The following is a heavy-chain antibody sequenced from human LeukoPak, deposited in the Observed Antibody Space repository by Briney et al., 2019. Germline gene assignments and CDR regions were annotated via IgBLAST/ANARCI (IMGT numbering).Heavy chain of an antibody. V-gene: IGHV4-59*01. CDR3: AGDHHGLRRRGMDV. D-gene: IGHD1-14*01. J-gene: IGHJ6*04. Sequence: SETLSLTCTVSGGSISSYYWSWIRQPPGKGLEWVGYIYYSGSTNYNPSLKRRVTISVDTSKNQFSLKLSSVTAADTAVYYCAGDHHGLRRRGMDVWGKGTTVTVSS. CDR1: GGSISSYY. CDR2: IYYSGST.